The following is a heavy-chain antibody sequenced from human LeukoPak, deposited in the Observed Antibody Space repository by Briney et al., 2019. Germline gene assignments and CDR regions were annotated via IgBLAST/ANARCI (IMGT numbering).Heavy chain of an antibody. D-gene: IGHD6-13*01. Sequence: ASVKVSCKASGGTFSSYAISWVRQAPGQGLEWMGRIIPILGIANYAQKFQGRATITADKSTSTAYMELSSLRSEDTAVYYCARMAAYSSSSLVDPWGQGTLVTVSS. V-gene: IGHV1-69*04. CDR2: IIPILGIA. J-gene: IGHJ5*02. CDR1: GGTFSSYA. CDR3: ARMAAYSSSSLVDP.